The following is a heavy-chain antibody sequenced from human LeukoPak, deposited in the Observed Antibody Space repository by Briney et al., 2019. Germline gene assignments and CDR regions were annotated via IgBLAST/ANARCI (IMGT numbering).Heavy chain of an antibody. J-gene: IGHJ4*02. D-gene: IGHD3-3*01. V-gene: IGHV3-48*03. Sequence: GGSLRLSCAASGFTFSSYEMNWVRQAPGKGLEWVPFISSSGSNIYYADSVKGRFTISRDNAKNSLYLQMNSLRAEDTALYYCAREPYDFWSGYPIKSDYWGQGTLVTVSS. CDR3: AREPYDFWSGYPIKSDY. CDR1: GFTFSSYE. CDR2: ISSSGSNI.